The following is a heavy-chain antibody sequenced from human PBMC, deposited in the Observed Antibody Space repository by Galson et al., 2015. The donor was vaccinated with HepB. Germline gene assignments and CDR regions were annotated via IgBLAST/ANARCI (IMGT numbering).Heavy chain of an antibody. Sequence: SVKVSCKASGYTFTSYGIGWVRQAPGQGLEWMGWISAYHGNTNYAQKLQGRVTMTTDTSTSTAYMELRSLRSDDTAVYYCARGWNDGGVADAFDIWGQGTMVTVSS. CDR1: GYTFTSYG. V-gene: IGHV1-18*01. J-gene: IGHJ3*02. CDR2: ISAYHGNT. D-gene: IGHD1-1*01. CDR3: ARGWNDGGVADAFDI.